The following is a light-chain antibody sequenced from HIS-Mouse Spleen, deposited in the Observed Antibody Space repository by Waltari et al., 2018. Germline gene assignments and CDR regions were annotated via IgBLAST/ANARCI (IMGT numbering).Light chain of an antibody. V-gene: IGLV3-25*03. CDR2: KDS. Sequence: SYELTQPPSVSVSPGQTARITCSGDALPKQYAYWYQQKPGQAPVLVIYKDSETPSGVPGRFSGSSSGKTVTLTISGVQAEDEADYYCQSADSSGTYRVFGGVTKLTVL. CDR3: QSADSSGTYRV. J-gene: IGLJ3*02. CDR1: ALPKQY.